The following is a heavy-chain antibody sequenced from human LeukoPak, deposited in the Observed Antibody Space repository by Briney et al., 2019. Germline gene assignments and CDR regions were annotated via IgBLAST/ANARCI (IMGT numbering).Heavy chain of an antibody. CDR2: ISFDGSKK. J-gene: IGHJ4*02. CDR3: TRAQLELCDMASCYAFDS. V-gene: IGHV3-30*01. CDR1: GFTVSTFD. D-gene: IGHD2-2*01. Sequence: GGSLRLSCAGSGFTVSTFDMHWVRQAPGRGLEWVATISFDGSKKYFAAALKGRFTISRDNTRTTVYLQMNSLRAEDTAVYYCTRAQLELCDMASCYAFDSWGQGTLVTVSS.